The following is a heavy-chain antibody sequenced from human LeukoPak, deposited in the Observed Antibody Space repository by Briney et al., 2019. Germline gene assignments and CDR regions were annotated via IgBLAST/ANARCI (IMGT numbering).Heavy chain of an antibody. J-gene: IGHJ4*02. CDR2: ISYDGSDK. CDR3: ASDTTYYDILTGYHYYFDY. CDR1: GFTFSRYA. D-gene: IGHD3-9*01. V-gene: IGHV3-30-3*01. Sequence: GGSLRLSCAASGFTFSRYALHWVRQAPGKGPEWVAVISYDGSDKEYADTVKGRVTISRDNSKNTLFLQMNSLRIDDTAVYYCASDTTYYDILTGYHYYFDYWGQGTLVTVSS.